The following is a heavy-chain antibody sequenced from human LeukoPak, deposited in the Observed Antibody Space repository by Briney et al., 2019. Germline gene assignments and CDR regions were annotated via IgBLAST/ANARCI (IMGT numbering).Heavy chain of an antibody. J-gene: IGHJ4*02. CDR1: GGSISSSSYY. Sequence: SETLSLTRTVSGGSISSSSYYWGWIRQPPGTGLEWIGSIYYSGSTYYNPSLKSRVTISVDTSKNQFSLKLSSVTAADTAVYYCARDTYYYDSSGPGAVDYWGQGTLVTVSS. V-gene: IGHV4-39*02. CDR2: IYYSGST. CDR3: ARDTYYYDSSGPGAVDY. D-gene: IGHD3-22*01.